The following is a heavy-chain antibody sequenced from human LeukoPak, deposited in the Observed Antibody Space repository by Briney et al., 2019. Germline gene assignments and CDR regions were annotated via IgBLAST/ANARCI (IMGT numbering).Heavy chain of an antibody. Sequence: SETLSLTCAVTGNSINSAYYWGWIRQPPGKGLEWIGSIYHSWSTYHNLSLKSRVTISVETSKNSFSLKLSSVTATDTAVYYCAGQHDTNGYYFYWGQGTLVTVSS. CDR1: GNSINSAYY. CDR3: AGQHDTNGYYFY. V-gene: IGHV4-38-2*01. D-gene: IGHD3-22*01. CDR2: IYHSWST. J-gene: IGHJ4*02.